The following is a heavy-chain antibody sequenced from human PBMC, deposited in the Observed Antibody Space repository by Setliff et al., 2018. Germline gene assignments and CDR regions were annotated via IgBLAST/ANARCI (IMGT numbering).Heavy chain of an antibody. CDR3: ARQGEYSRRFGYYYYYMDV. V-gene: IGHV4-39*01. J-gene: IGHJ6*03. CDR1: GGSISSGNYF. Sequence: TSETLSLTCTVSGGSISSGNYFWGWIRQPPGKGLEWIVSVPKGGTPKYNGSLESRVTIFVDTSKNQFSLRLTSVTAADTAIYYCARQGEYSRRFGYYYYYMDVWGKGTTVTVSS. D-gene: IGHD4-4*01. CDR2: VPKGGTP.